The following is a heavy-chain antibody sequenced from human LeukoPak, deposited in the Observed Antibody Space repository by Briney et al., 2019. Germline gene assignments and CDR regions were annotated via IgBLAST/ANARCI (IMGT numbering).Heavy chain of an antibody. D-gene: IGHD6-6*01. CDR3: ANRHAGSSFYYFDY. J-gene: IGHJ4*02. Sequence: GRSLRLSCAASGFTFSSYAMSCVRQPPGKWREWVSSISGSGGSTYYADSVKGRFTISRDNSKNTPYLQMNSLRDEDTAVYYCANRHAGSSFYYFDYWGQGTLVTVSS. V-gene: IGHV3-23*01. CDR2: ISGSGGST. CDR1: GFTFSSYA.